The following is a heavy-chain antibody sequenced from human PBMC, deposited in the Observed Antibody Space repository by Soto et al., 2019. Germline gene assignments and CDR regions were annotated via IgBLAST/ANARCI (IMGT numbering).Heavy chain of an antibody. D-gene: IGHD3-3*01. V-gene: IGHV3-74*01. CDR1: GFTFSSYW. CDR3: ARDPEVTYYDFWSGQKPSYYFDY. Sequence: QTGGSLRLSCAASGFTFSSYWMHWVRQAPGKGLVWVSRINSDGSSTSYADSVKGRFTISRDNAKNTLYLQMNSLRAEDTAVYYCARDPEVTYYDFWSGQKPSYYFDYWGQGTLVTVSS. J-gene: IGHJ4*02. CDR2: INSDGSST.